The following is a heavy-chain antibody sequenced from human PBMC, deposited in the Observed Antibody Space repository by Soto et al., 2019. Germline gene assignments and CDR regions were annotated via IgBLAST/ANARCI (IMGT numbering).Heavy chain of an antibody. Sequence: GGSFSGHSWTWIRQSPGKGLEWIGDINHSGRVNYSPSLKSRVTISLDTSKNQFSLTLSVVTAADTAMYYCSTRAYDTNGYYRFDPWGQGTLVTVSS. J-gene: IGHJ5*01. CDR3: STRAYDTNGYYRFDP. CDR2: INHSGRV. CDR1: GGSFSGHS. D-gene: IGHD3-22*01. V-gene: IGHV4-34*01.